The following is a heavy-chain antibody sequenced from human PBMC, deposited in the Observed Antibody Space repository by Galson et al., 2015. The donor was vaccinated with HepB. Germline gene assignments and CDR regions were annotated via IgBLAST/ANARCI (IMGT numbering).Heavy chain of an antibody. V-gene: IGHV3-74*01. CDR2: INSDGSST. CDR1: GFTFSSYW. D-gene: IGHD6-13*01. J-gene: IGHJ6*02. Sequence: SLRLSCAASGFTFSSYWMHWVRQAPGKGLVWVSRINSDGSSTSYADSVKGRFTISRDNAKNTLYLQMNSLRAEDTAVYYCARDLGHSSSWYPYYYYYYGMDVWGQGTTVTVSS. CDR3: ARDLGHSSSWYPYYYYYYGMDV.